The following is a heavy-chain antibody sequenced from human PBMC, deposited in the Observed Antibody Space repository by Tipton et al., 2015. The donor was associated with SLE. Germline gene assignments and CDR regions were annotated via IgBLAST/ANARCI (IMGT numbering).Heavy chain of an antibody. J-gene: IGHJ3*02. Sequence: TLSLTCTVSGDSINSGNYYWSWIRQPAGKGLEWIGGSTNYNPSLKSRVTISLDTSKNQFSLKLISVTAADTAVYYCARVAVVTPRHAIDIWGQGTVVTVSS. D-gene: IGHD4-23*01. CDR3: ARVAVVTPRHAIDI. V-gene: IGHV4-61*02. CDR1: GDSINSGNYY. CDR2: GST.